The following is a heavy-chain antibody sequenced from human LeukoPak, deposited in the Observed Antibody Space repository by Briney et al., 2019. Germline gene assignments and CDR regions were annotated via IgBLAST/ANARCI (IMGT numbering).Heavy chain of an antibody. CDR2: INPSGGST. D-gene: IGHD2-15*01. CDR3: ARDLGYCSGGSCTLPNWFDP. Sequence: GASVKVSCKASGYTFTSYYMHWVRQAPGQGLEWMGIINPSGGSTSYAQKFQGRVTMTRDTSTSTVYMELSSLRSEDTAVYYCARDLGYCSGGSCTLPNWFDPWGQGTLVTVSS. V-gene: IGHV1-46*01. CDR1: GYTFTSYY. J-gene: IGHJ5*02.